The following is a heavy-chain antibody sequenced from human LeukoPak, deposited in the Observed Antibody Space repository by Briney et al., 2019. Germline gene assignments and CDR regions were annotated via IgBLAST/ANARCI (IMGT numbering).Heavy chain of an antibody. CDR1: GFTFSNYA. D-gene: IGHD1-14*01. J-gene: IGHJ4*02. Sequence: GGSLRLSCAASGFTFSNYAMTWVRQGPAKGLEWVSSISSSSSYIYYADSVKGRFTISRDNAKNSLYLQMNSLRAEDTAVYYCARIGQPPLFDYWGQGTLVTVSS. V-gene: IGHV3-21*01. CDR3: ARIGQPPLFDY. CDR2: ISSSSSYI.